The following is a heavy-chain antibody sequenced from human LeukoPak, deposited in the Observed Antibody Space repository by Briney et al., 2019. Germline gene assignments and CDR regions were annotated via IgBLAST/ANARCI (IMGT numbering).Heavy chain of an antibody. J-gene: IGHJ5*02. V-gene: IGHV4-34*01. Sequence: PSETLSLTCAVYGGSLRGYYWIWIRQPPGKGLEWIGEIDYSGDTNHSPSLKSRVTLSVDTSKNQFSLRLDSVTAADTALYYCARSLVPTAPQYNWFDPWGQGTLVTVSS. CDR1: GGSLRGYY. CDR3: ARSLVPTAPQYNWFDP. D-gene: IGHD3-10*02. CDR2: IDYSGDT.